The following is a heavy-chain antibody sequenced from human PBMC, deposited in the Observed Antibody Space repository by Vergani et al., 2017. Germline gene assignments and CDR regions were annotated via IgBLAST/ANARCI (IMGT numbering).Heavy chain of an antibody. CDR2: INPSGGST. CDR1: GYTFTSYY. Sequence: QVQLVQSGAEVKKPGASVKVSCKASGYTFTSYYMHWVRQAPGQGLEWMGIINPSGGSTSYAQKFQGRVTMTRDTSTSTVYMELSSLRSEDTAVDYCARDRRYCSSTSCYVGRDWFDPWGQGTLVTVSS. CDR3: ARDRRYCSSTSCYVGRDWFDP. V-gene: IGHV1-46*01. D-gene: IGHD2-2*01. J-gene: IGHJ5*02.